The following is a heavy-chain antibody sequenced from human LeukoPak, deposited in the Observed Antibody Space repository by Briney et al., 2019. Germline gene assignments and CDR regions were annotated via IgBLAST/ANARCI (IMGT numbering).Heavy chain of an antibody. Sequence: GGSLRLSCAASGFIFNSYDMDWVRQAPGKGLEWVASISTYSTYIYYGDSVKGRFTISRDNANNSVSLQMNSLKVEDTAVYYCVREGGPYSDYHYMDVWGKGTTVAVSS. J-gene: IGHJ6*03. CDR2: ISTYSTYI. CDR3: VREGGPYSDYHYMDV. V-gene: IGHV3-21*01. D-gene: IGHD2-15*01. CDR1: GFIFNSYD.